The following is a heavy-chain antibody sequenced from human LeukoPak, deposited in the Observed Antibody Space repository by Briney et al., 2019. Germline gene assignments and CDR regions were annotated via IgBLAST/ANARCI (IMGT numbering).Heavy chain of an antibody. Sequence: ASVKVSCKASGFTLTGYYMHWVRQDPRQGLQRMGWIKPNSGDTDYAQKFQGRVTMTRDTSISTVYMELRSLRSDDTAVYYCGRDFLVNPTPAAYWGQGTLVTVSS. D-gene: IGHD2-15*01. J-gene: IGHJ4*02. V-gene: IGHV1-2*02. CDR1: GFTLTGYY. CDR3: GRDFLVNPTPAAY. CDR2: IKPNSGDT.